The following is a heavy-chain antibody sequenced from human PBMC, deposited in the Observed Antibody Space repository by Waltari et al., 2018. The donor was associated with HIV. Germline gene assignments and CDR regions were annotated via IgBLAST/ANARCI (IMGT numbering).Heavy chain of an antibody. CDR1: GYTFTSYA. CDR3: ARVVMGYGSYYFDY. D-gene: IGHD5-18*01. CDR2: INAGNGNT. Sequence: QVQLVQSGAEVKKPGASVKVSCKASGYTFTSYAMHWVRQAPGQRLEWMGWINAGNGNTKYSQKFQGRVTITRDTSASTAYMELSSLRSEDTAVYYCARVVMGYGSYYFDYWGQGTLVTVSS. J-gene: IGHJ4*02. V-gene: IGHV1-3*01.